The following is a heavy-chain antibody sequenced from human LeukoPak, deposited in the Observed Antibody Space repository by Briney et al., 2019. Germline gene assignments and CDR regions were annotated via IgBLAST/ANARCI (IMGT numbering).Heavy chain of an antibody. CDR2: INSNSGGT. Sequence: ASVKVSCKASGYTFTGYYLHWVRQAPGQGLEWMGWINSNSGGTKYAQKFQDRVTMTRDTSITTVYMELSRLRSDDTAVYCCARDLATVATPYFDYWGQGTLVTVSS. CDR3: ARDLATVATPYFDY. V-gene: IGHV1-2*02. CDR1: GYTFTGYY. J-gene: IGHJ4*02. D-gene: IGHD4-23*01.